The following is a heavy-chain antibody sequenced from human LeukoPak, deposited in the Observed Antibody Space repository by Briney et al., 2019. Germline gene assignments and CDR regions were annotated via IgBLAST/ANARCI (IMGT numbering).Heavy chain of an antibody. Sequence: GESLKISCKGSGNSFTTYWIGWVRKMPGKGLEWMGIIYVGDSDTRYRPSFQGQVTISVDKSINTAYLQWSSLKASDTAMYYCARVVDYDTSGYQTKNWFDPWGQGTLVTVSS. J-gene: IGHJ5*02. V-gene: IGHV5-51*01. CDR3: ARVVDYDTSGYQTKNWFDP. D-gene: IGHD3-22*01. CDR1: GNSFTTYW. CDR2: IYVGDSDT.